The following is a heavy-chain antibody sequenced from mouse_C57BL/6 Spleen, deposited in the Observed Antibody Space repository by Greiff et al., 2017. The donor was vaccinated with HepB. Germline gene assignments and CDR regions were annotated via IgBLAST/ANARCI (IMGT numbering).Heavy chain of an antibody. CDR1: GYTFTSYW. Sequence: VQLQQPGAELVKPGASVKLSCKASGYTFTSYWMQWVKQRPGQGLEWIGEIDPSDSYTNYNQKFKGKATLTVDTSSSTAYMQLSSLTSEDSAVYYCAKRDGIYAMGYCGQKNSVTVSS. CDR3: AKRDGIYAMGY. J-gene: IGHJ4*01. V-gene: IGHV1-50*01. D-gene: IGHD2-1*01. CDR2: IDPSDSYT.